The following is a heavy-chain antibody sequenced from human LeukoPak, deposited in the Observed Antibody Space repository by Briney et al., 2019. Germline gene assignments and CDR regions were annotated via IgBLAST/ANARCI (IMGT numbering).Heavy chain of an antibody. J-gene: IGHJ6*02. D-gene: IGHD2-15*01. V-gene: IGHV1-8*01. CDR2: MNPNSGNK. CDR1: GYTFTSYD. CDR3: ARVECSGASCYFPYYYYYYGMDV. Sequence: ASVKVSCKASGYTFTSYDINCVRQATRQGLEWIVWMNPNSGNKGYAQKFQGRVTMTRNTSISTAYMELSSLRSEATAVYYCARVECSGASCYFPYYYYYYGMDVWGQGTMATVSS.